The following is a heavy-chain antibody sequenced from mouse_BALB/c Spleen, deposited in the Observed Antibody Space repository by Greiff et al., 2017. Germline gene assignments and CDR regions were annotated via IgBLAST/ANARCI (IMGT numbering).Heavy chain of an antibody. CDR3: ARETGDYYAMDY. Sequence: EVHLVESGGGLVKPGGSLKLSCAASGFTFSSYAMSWVRQTPEKRLEWVATISSGGSYTYYPDSVKGRFTISRDNAKNTLYLQMSSLRSEDTAMYYCARETGDYYAMDYWGQGTSVTVSS. D-gene: IGHD4-1*01. V-gene: IGHV5-9-3*01. CDR2: ISSGGSYT. CDR1: GFTFSSYA. J-gene: IGHJ4*01.